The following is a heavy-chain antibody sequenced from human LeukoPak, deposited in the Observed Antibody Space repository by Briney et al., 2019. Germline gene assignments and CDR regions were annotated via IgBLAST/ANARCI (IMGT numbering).Heavy chain of an antibody. CDR1: GYSFTSYW. Sequence: GESLKISCRGSGYSFTSYWIGWVRKMPGKGLEGMGIIYPGDSDTRYSPSFQGQVTISADKSISTAYLQWSSLKASDTAMYYCASSRDGYNYVSFDYWGQGTLVTVSS. CDR2: IYPGDSDT. CDR3: ASSRDGYNYVSFDY. V-gene: IGHV5-51*01. D-gene: IGHD5-24*01. J-gene: IGHJ4*02.